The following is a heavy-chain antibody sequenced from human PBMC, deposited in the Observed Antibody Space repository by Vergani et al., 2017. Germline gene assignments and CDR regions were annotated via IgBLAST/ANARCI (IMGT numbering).Heavy chain of an antibody. D-gene: IGHD3-22*01. CDR2: INPSGGST. CDR3: ARDGAYYYDSSGEKGPFDY. V-gene: IGHV1-46*01. CDR1: GYTFTSYH. Sequence: QVQLVQSGAEVKKPGASVKVSCKAPGYTFTSYHMHWVRQAPGQGLEWMGIINPSGGSTSYAQKYQGRVTMTGDTSTSKVCMELSSLRSEDTAVYYCARDGAYYYDSSGEKGPFDYWGQGTLVTVSS. J-gene: IGHJ4*02.